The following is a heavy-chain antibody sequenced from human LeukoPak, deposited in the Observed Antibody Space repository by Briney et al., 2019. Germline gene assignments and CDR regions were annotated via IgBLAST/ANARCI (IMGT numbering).Heavy chain of an antibody. CDR1: GFTFSSSA. CDR2: ISNNGGYT. V-gene: IGHV3-23*01. CDR3: ARARGEGTYYDYVWGSYRYGYFDY. J-gene: IGHJ4*02. D-gene: IGHD3-16*02. Sequence: GGSLRLSCAASGFTFSSSAMSWVRQAPGKGLEWVSAISNNGGYTYYADSVQGRFTISRDNSKNTLYLQMNSLRAEDTAVYYCARARGEGTYYDYVWGSYRYGYFDYWGQGTLVTVSS.